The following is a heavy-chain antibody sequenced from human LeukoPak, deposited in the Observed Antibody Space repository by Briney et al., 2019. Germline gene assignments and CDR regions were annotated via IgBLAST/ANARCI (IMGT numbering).Heavy chain of an antibody. V-gene: IGHV4-61*01. CDR3: ARDEFATNYYYGMDV. CDR1: GGSVSSGSYY. Sequence: TSETLSLTCTVSGGSVSSGSYYRSWIRQPPGKGLEWIGYIYYSGSTNYNPSLKSRVTISVDTSKNQFSLKLSSVTAADTAVYYCARDEFATNYYYGMDVWGQGTTVTVSS. CDR2: IYYSGST. D-gene: IGHD1-1*01. J-gene: IGHJ6*02.